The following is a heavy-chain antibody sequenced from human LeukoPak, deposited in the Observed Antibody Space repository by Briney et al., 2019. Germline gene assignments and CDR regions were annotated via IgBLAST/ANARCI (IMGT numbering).Heavy chain of an antibody. CDR3: ARDRGVRGYSWFDP. Sequence: KASETLSLTCTVSGGSISSYYWSWIRQPPGKGLEWIGYIYYSGSTNYNPSLKSRVTISVDTPKNQFSLKLNSVTAADTAVYYCARDRGVRGYSWFDPWGQGTLVTVSS. CDR1: GGSISSYY. V-gene: IGHV4-59*01. D-gene: IGHD3-10*01. J-gene: IGHJ5*02. CDR2: IYYSGST.